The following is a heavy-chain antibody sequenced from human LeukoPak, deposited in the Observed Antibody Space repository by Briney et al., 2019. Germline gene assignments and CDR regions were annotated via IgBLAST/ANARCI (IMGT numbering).Heavy chain of an antibody. CDR3: ARQTGSGLFILP. CDR1: GGSINSYY. D-gene: IGHD3/OR15-3a*01. Sequence: SETLSLTCTVSGGSINSYYWSWIRQPPGKGLEWIGYIHYSGSTNYNASLKSQVSISIDTSKNQFSLRLTSVTAADTAVYYCARQTGSGLFILPGGQGTLVTVSS. CDR2: IHYSGST. J-gene: IGHJ4*02. V-gene: IGHV4-59*08.